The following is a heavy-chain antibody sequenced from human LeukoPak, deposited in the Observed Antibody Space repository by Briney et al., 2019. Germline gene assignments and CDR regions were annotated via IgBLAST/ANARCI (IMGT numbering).Heavy chain of an antibody. V-gene: IGHV4-39*07. CDR3: ARNRRYYYDSSGQEY. CDR2: IYYSGSS. J-gene: IGHJ4*02. CDR1: GGSISNTHYY. Sequence: SETLSLTCTVSGGSISNTHYYWGWIRQPPGKGLEWIGNIYYSGSSYYNPSLKSRVTISVDTSKNQFSLKLNSVTAADTAVYYCARNRRYYYDSSGQEYWGQGTLVTVSS. D-gene: IGHD3-22*01.